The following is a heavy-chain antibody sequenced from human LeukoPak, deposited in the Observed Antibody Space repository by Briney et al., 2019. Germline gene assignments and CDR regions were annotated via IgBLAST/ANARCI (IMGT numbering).Heavy chain of an antibody. CDR1: GFTFSSYA. V-gene: IGHV3-30*04. CDR2: ISYDGSNK. J-gene: IGHJ4*02. D-gene: IGHD5-18*01. Sequence: PGGSLRLSCAASGFTFSSYAMHWVRQAPGKGLEWVAVISYDGSNKYYADSVKGRFTISRDNSKNTLYLQMNSLRAEDKAVYYCARDLSTYTAMVGFFDYWGQGTLVTVSS. CDR3: ARDLSTYTAMVGFFDY.